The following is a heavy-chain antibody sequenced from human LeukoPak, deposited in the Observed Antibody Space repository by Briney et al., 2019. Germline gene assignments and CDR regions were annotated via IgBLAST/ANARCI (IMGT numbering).Heavy chain of an antibody. CDR3: ARGGGTAMVTYY. CDR2: INHSGST. V-gene: IGHV4-34*01. D-gene: IGHD5-18*01. J-gene: IGHJ4*02. Sequence: PSETLSLTCAVYGGSFSGYYWSWIRQPPGKGLEWIGEINHSGSTNYNPSLKSRVTISVDTSKNQFSLKLSSVTAADTAVYYCARGGGTAMVTYYWGQGTLVTVSS. CDR1: GGSFSGYY.